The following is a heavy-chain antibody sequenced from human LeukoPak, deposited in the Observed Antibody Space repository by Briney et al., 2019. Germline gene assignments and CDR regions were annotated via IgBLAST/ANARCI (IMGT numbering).Heavy chain of an antibody. CDR3: ARAIGMTTLWFDP. CDR1: GFTFGSYS. Sequence: PGGSLRLSCAASGFTFGSYSMNWVRQAPGKGLEWVSYISSSSSTIYYADSVKGRFTISRDNAKNSLYLQMNSLRAVDTAVYYCARAIGMTTLWFDPWGQGTLVTVSS. V-gene: IGHV3-48*01. CDR2: ISSSSSTI. D-gene: IGHD4-11*01. J-gene: IGHJ5*02.